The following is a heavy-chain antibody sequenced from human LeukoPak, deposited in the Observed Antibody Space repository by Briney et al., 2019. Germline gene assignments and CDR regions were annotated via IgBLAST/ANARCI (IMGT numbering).Heavy chain of an antibody. CDR2: MRQDGSEK. D-gene: IGHD3-10*01. V-gene: IGHV3-7*03. J-gene: IGHJ6*02. CDR1: GFTFRNHI. CDR3: ARGGYGSGVFYYYYGMDV. Sequence: GGSLRLSCVASGFTFRNHIITWVRQAPGKGLEWVANMRQDGSEKFYADSVKGRFTISRDNAKNSLYLQMNSLRAEDTAVYYCARGGYGSGVFYYYYGMDVWGQGTTVTVSS.